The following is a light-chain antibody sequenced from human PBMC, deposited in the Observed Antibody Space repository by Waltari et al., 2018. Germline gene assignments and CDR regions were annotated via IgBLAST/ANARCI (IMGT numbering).Light chain of an antibody. Sequence: IVLTQSPATLSLSPGERATLSCRASQNVVTSLAWYQQKPGQTPRLLIYAAATRATGIPARFSGRGFGTEFPLTISSLEPEDSAVYYCQQRYDWPQDPTFGGGTKVEIK. V-gene: IGKV3-11*01. CDR1: QNVVTS. CDR3: QQRYDWPQDPT. CDR2: AAA. J-gene: IGKJ4*01.